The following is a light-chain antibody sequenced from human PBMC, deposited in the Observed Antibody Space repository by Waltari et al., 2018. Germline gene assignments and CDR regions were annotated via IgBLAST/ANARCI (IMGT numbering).Light chain of an antibody. CDR1: RSNIGAGSS. CDR2: ENI. V-gene: IGLV1-40*01. CDR3: SAWDTSLSAVL. J-gene: IGLJ2*01. Sequence: QSVLTQPPSTSGAPGQRITISCTGTRSNIGAGSSVSWYQQFPGTAPKLLIYENINRPSGVSDRFSGSKSGTSASLTITGLQSEDEADYYCSAWDTSLSAVLFGGGTRLTVL.